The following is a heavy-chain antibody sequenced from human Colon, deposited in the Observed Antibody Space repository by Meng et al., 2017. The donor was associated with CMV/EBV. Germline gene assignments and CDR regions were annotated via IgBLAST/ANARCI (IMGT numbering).Heavy chain of an antibody. CDR3: ARGSNIYYGMDV. D-gene: IGHD2/OR15-2a*01. J-gene: IGHJ6*02. Sequence: GESLKISCATSGFTFSSYSVNWVRQAPGKGLEWVSSISGGDTYIWYADAMKGRFAVSRDNGKSSQYLQMNSLRDEDTGVYYCARGSNIYYGMDVWGQGTTVTVSS. V-gene: IGHV3-21*01. CDR2: ISGGDTYI. CDR1: GFTFSSYS.